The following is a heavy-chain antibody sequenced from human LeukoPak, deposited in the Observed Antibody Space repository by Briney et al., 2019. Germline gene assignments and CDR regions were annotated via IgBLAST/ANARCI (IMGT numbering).Heavy chain of an antibody. Sequence: SETLSLTCTVSGGSISSSSYYWGWIRQPPGKGLEWIGSIYYSGSTYYNPSLKSRVTISVDTSKNQFSLKLSSVTAADTAVYYCARDGWGAAGYDYWGQGTLVTVSS. CDR3: ARDGWGAAGYDY. CDR1: GGSISSSSYY. J-gene: IGHJ4*02. D-gene: IGHD6-13*01. V-gene: IGHV4-39*07. CDR2: IYYSGST.